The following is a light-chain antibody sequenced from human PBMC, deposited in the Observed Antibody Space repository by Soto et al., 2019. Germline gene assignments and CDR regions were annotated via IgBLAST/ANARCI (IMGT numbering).Light chain of an antibody. CDR2: EVN. V-gene: IGLV2-8*01. Sequence: QSALTQPPSASGSPGQSVTISCTGTSGDIGTYNFVSWYQQHPGKAPKLMIYEVNKRPSGVPDRFSGSKSGNTASLTVSGLQAEDEADYYCSSYAGSSNVFGTGTKGTV. J-gene: IGLJ1*01. CDR1: SGDIGTYNF. CDR3: SSYAGSSNV.